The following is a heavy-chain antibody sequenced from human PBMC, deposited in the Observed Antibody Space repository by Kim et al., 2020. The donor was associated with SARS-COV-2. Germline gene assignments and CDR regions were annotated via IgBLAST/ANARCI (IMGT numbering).Heavy chain of an antibody. Sequence: GESLKISCKGSGYSFTSYWISWVRQMPGKGLEWMGRIDPSDSYTNYSPSFQGHVTISADKSISTAYLQWSSLKASDTAMYYCARLREDTAMVIFGVEYYFDYWGQGTLVTVSS. D-gene: IGHD5-18*01. J-gene: IGHJ4*02. CDR1: GYSFTSYW. CDR3: ARLREDTAMVIFGVEYYFDY. V-gene: IGHV5-10-1*01. CDR2: IDPSDSYT.